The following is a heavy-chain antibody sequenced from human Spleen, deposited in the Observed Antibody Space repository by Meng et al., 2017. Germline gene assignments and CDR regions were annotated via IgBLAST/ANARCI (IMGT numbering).Heavy chain of an antibody. D-gene: IGHD3-10*01. Sequence: GESLKISCAASGFTFGGYTMNWVRQAPGKGLEWVSGITGGGGATDYADSVRGRFTISRDNSHNTLYLLMSSLRAEDTALYYCATGHYGSGSFHNFWGRGTLVTVSS. CDR1: GFTFGGYT. CDR3: ATGHYGSGSFHNF. J-gene: IGHJ4*02. CDR2: ITGGGGAT. V-gene: IGHV3-23*01.